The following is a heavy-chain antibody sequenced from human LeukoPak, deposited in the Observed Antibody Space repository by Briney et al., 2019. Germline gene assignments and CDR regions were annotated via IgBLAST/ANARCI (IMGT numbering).Heavy chain of an antibody. CDR1: GGSISSYY. CDR2: IYYSGST. D-gene: IGHD5-18*01. V-gene: IGHV4-59*12. J-gene: IGHJ4*02. CDR3: ARSMDIAIVTQRGFDY. Sequence: MTSETLSLTCTVSGGSISSYYWSWIRQPPGKGLEWIGYIYYSGSTNYNPSLKSRVTISVDTSKNQFSLKLSSVTAADTAVYYCARSMDIAIVTQRGFDYWGQGTLVTVSS.